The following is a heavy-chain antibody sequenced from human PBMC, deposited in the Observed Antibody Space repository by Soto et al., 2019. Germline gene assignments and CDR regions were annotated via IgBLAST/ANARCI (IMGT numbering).Heavy chain of an antibody. J-gene: IGHJ4*02. CDR3: AREVDTAPDY. V-gene: IGHV3-21*01. CDR2: ISRSSSYI. CDR1: GFTFSTYS. Sequence: EVQLVESGGGLVKPGGSLRLSCAASGFTFSTYSMNWVRQAPGKGLEWVSSISRSSSYIYYADSVKGRFTISRDNAKNSLYLQMNSLRAEDTAVYYCAREVDTAPDYWGQGTLVTVSS. D-gene: IGHD5-18*01.